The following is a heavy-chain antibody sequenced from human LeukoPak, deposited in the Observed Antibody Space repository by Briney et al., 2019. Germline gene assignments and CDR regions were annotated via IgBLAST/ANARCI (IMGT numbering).Heavy chain of an antibody. V-gene: IGHV3-30*04. CDR3: ARTHDSSGYYYYYYGMDV. D-gene: IGHD3-22*01. Sequence: GGSLKLSCAASGFTFRNYAMHWVRQAPGKGLEWVAVTSYDGRNKYYADSVKGRFTISGDNPKNALYLQMNSLRAEDTAVYYCARTHDSSGYYYYYYGMDVWGQGTTVTVSS. J-gene: IGHJ6*02. CDR2: TSYDGRNK. CDR1: GFTFRNYA.